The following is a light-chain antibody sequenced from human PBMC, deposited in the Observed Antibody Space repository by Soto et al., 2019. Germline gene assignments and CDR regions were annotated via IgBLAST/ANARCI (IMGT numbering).Light chain of an antibody. Sequence: QSALTQPASVSGSPGQSITISCTGTSSDVGRYNVVSWYQQHPGKAPKLIIYEGSKRPSGVSNRFSGSKSGNTASLTISGLQAEDEADYYCCSYVSSSTFWVFGGGTKLTVL. V-gene: IGLV2-23*03. CDR2: EGS. CDR3: CSYVSSSTFWV. J-gene: IGLJ3*02. CDR1: SSDVGRYNV.